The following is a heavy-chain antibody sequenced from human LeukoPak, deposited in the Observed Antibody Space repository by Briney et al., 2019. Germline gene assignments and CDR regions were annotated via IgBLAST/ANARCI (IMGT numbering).Heavy chain of an antibody. D-gene: IGHD2-15*01. J-gene: IGHJ4*02. V-gene: IGHV1-2*02. Sequence: ASVKVSCKASGYIFTASYIHWVRQAPRQGLESMGWINPNIGGTSFAKKFQGRVTLTRDTSITTTYLELTGLRSDDTAVYFCARGDCSGVSCYSVDSWGQGTLVTVSS. CDR1: GYIFTASY. CDR3: ARGDCSGVSCYSVDS. CDR2: INPNIGGT.